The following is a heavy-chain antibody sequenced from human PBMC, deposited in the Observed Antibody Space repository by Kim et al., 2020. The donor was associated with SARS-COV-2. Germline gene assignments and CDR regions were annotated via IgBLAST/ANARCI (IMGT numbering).Heavy chain of an antibody. J-gene: IGHJ4*02. V-gene: IGHV3-9*01. CDR2: ISWNSGSI. Sequence: GGSLRLSCAASGFTFGDYAMHWVRQAPGKGLEWVSGISWNSGSIGYADSVKGRFTISRDNAKNSLYLQMNSLRAEDTALYYCAKDTHPRITGTTAFDYWGQGTLVTVSS. CDR1: GFTFGDYA. D-gene: IGHD1-20*01. CDR3: AKDTHPRITGTTAFDY.